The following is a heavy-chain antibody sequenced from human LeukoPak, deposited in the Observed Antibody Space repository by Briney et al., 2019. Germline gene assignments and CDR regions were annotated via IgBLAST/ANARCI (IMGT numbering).Heavy chain of an antibody. CDR2: ISYTGNT. J-gene: IGHJ3*02. V-gene: IGHV4-39*01. D-gene: IGHD2/OR15-2a*01. CDR1: GGSISTSSYS. CDR3: ARHLNNGFDI. Sequence: PSETLSLTCSISGGSISTSSYSWGWIRQPPGKGLEWIVNISYTGNTHYNPSLKSRVTLSVDPSKNQFSLKLSSVPAADTAIYYCARHLNNGFDIWGRGTMVTVSS.